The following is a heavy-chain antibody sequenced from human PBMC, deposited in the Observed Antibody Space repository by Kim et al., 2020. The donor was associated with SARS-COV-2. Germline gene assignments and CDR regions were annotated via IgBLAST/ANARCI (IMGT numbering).Heavy chain of an antibody. J-gene: IGHJ3*02. D-gene: IGHD3-22*01. CDR3: AKDMRIIVVAGLDHDAFDI. CDR1: GFTFSSYG. Sequence: GGSLRLSCTVSGFTFSSYGFHWVRQAPGKGLEWVASISHDGRATSYAVFGKGRFTISRYNFQNILSLQMKNLRAEDTALYYCAKDMRIIVVAGLDHDAFDIGRRGTMGTVAS. CDR2: ISHDGRAT. V-gene: IGHV3-30*18.